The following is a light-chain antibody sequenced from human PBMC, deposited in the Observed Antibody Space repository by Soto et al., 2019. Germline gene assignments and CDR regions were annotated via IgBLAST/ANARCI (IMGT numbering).Light chain of an antibody. CDR2: WAS. CDR3: QQYYSSPIT. CDR1: QSVLYISNSKIY. J-gene: IGKJ5*01. Sequence: DIVMTQSPDSLAVSLGERATINCKSSQSVLYISNSKIYLAWYQQRPGQPPKLLIYWASTRESGVPDRFSGSGSGTDFTLTISSLLAEDVAVYYCQQYYSSPITFGQGTRLEIK. V-gene: IGKV4-1*01.